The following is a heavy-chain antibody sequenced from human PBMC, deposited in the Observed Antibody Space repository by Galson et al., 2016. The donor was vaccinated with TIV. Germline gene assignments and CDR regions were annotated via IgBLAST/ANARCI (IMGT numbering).Heavy chain of an antibody. Sequence: SVKVSCKVSGYSLTEVSIHWVRQAPGKGLEWMGAFDPEGSEALYAQKFHGRVTMTEDISKDTAYMKLSGLSSDDTATYSCAARRDGYNCAPCDFWGQGTPVTVSS. V-gene: IGHV1-24*01. J-gene: IGHJ4*02. CDR3: AARRDGYNCAPCDF. CDR2: FDPEGSEA. CDR1: GYSLTEVS. D-gene: IGHD5-24*01.